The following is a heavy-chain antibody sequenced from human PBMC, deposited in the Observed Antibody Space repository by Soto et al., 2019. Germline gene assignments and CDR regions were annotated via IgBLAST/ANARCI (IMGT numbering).Heavy chain of an antibody. V-gene: IGHV4-31*02. CDR3: ARLDYGDYGADY. CDR1: GSISSGGYY. J-gene: IGHJ4*02. D-gene: IGHD4-17*01. CDR2: IYYSGST. Sequence: GSISSGGYYWSWIRQHPGKGLEWIGYIYYSGSTYYNPSLKSRVTISVDTSKNQFSLKLSSVTAADTAVYYCARLDYGDYGADYWGQGTLVTVSS.